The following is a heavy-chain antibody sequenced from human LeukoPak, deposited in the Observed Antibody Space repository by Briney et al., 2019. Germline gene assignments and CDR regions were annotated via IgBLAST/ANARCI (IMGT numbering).Heavy chain of an antibody. Sequence: GRSQRLSCAVSGFIFSDYGFHWVRQAPGKGLEWVAVTRFDGSIKQYADSVKGRFTISRDDSKNTLYLQMNSLKSEDTAVYYCARWGGTRQYYFDYWGRGTLVTVSS. CDR3: ARWGGTRQYYFDY. V-gene: IGHV3-33*01. CDR2: TRFDGSIK. CDR1: GFIFSDYG. J-gene: IGHJ4*02. D-gene: IGHD1-1*01.